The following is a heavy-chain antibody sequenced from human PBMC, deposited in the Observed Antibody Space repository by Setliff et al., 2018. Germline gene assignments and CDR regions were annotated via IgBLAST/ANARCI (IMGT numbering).Heavy chain of an antibody. V-gene: IGHV1-3*01. CDR2: INAANGNT. CDR1: GYTYTGYY. J-gene: IGHJ4*02. CDR3: ANAEVVVAP. Sequence: GASVKVSCKASGYTYTGYYMHWVRQAPGQGLEWMGWINAANGNTKYSQKFQGRVTITRDTSASTVYMELSSLRYEDTAVYYCANAEVVVAPWGQGTLVTVSS. D-gene: IGHD2-15*01.